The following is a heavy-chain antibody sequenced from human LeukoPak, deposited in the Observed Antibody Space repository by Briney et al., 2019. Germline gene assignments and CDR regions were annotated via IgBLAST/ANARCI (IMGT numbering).Heavy chain of an antibody. CDR1: GFTFSSNG. CDR3: ARVSIWFGELLNYYYYGMDV. CDR2: ISATGGTI. Sequence: GGSLRLSCAASGFTFSSNGMNWVRQAPGKGLEWVSYISATGGTIYYADSVKGRFTISRDNAKNSLYLQMNSLRAEDTAVYYCARVSIWFGELLNYYYYGMDVWGQGTTVTVSS. D-gene: IGHD3-10*01. V-gene: IGHV3-48*04. J-gene: IGHJ6*02.